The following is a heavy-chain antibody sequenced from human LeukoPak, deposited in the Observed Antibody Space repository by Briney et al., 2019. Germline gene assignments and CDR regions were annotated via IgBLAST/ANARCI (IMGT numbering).Heavy chain of an antibody. CDR1: GFIFSTYG. CDR2: ISSSSSYI. CDR3: ASGAVAGTLY. J-gene: IGHJ4*02. Sequence: GGSLRLSCAASGFIFSTYGMSWVRQAPGKGLEWVSSISSSSSYIYYADSVKGRFTISRDNAKNSLYLQMNSLRAEDTAVYYCASGAVAGTLYWGQGTLVTVSS. D-gene: IGHD6-19*01. V-gene: IGHV3-21*01.